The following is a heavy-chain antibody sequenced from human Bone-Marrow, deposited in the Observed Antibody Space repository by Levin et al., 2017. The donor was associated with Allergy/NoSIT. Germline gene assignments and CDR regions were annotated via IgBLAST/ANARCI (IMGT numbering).Heavy chain of an antibody. CDR2: ISYAGSNP. D-gene: IGHD2-21*01. CDR3: ARATQLFHASQDGFGI. Sequence: GGSLRLSCAASGFPFSDFAMHWVRQAPGKGLDWVAVISYAGSNPYYADSVKGRFTISKDSFNNMLYLQMNSLRDEDTGLYYCARATQLFHASQDGFGIWGQGTLVTVSS. V-gene: IGHV3-30*04. CDR1: GFPFSDFA. J-gene: IGHJ3*02.